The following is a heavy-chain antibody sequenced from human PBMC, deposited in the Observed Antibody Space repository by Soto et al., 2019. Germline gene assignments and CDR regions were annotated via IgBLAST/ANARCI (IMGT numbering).Heavy chain of an antibody. Sequence: QVQLVESGGGVVQPGRSLKVSCAGSGFIFSSSVIHWVRQAPGKGLEWVAVMSTDGNTIYIANSVKGRFTIYRDRSRTTQFLQMSGLRADYTAVYSCARRYCTAFPCRGNDGFEVWGQGTMVTCSS. CDR1: GFIFSSSV. D-gene: IGHD2-8*01. CDR3: ARRYCTAFPCRGNDGFEV. V-gene: IGHV3-30*04. CDR2: MSTDGNTI. J-gene: IGHJ3*01.